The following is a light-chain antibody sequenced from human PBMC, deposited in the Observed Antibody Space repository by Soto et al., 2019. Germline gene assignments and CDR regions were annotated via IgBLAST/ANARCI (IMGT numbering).Light chain of an antibody. CDR2: DAS. J-gene: IGKJ4*01. CDR3: QQYNSHS. Sequence: IQMTKSPSTLSASVGDTVTITCRASQNIFTWLAWYQHKPGKAPKLLMYDASILESGVPSRFSGSGSGTDFSPTISSLQSDDFATYYCQQYNSHSFGGGTKVQIK. V-gene: IGKV1-5*01. CDR1: QNIFTW.